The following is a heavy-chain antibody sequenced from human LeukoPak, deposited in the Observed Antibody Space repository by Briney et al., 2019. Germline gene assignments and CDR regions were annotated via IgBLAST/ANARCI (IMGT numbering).Heavy chain of an antibody. CDR1: GFTFNGYG. J-gene: IGHJ4*02. CDR2: IWYDGSKN. D-gene: IGHD6-13*01. CDR3: ARDPRLGNTWYYFDS. V-gene: IGHV3-33*01. Sequence: PGRSLRLSCAASGFTFNGYGMHWVRQAPGKGLEWVAVIWYDGSKNYYADSVKGRFTISRDNSKNTLYLQMNSLRAEDTAVYYCARDPRLGNTWYYFDSWGQGTLVTVSS.